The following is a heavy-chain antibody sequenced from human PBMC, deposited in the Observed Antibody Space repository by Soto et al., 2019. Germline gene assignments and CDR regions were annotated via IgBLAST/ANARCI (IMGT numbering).Heavy chain of an antibody. D-gene: IGHD1-7*01. CDR3: AGSITGTTTQADAFDI. V-gene: IGHV1-69*13. CDR2: IIPIFGTA. J-gene: IGHJ3*02. CDR1: GGTFSSYA. Sequence: SVKVSCKASGGTFSSYAISWVRQAPGQGLEWMGGIIPIFGTANYAQKFQGRVTITADESTSTAYMELSSLRSEDTAVYYCAGSITGTTTQADAFDIWGQGTMVTVSS.